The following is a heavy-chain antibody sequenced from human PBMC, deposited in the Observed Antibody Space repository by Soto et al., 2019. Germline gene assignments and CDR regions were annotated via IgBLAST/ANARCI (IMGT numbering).Heavy chain of an antibody. V-gene: IGHV4-4*02. CDR3: ARDRAEMATIHAFDI. CDR1: GGYIISSDW. J-gene: IGHJ3*02. Sequence: SETLSLTCAVSGGYIISSDWWRWVRQPPGKGLEWIGEIYHSGSTNYNPSLKSRVTISVDKSKNQFSLKLSSVTAADTAVYYCARDRAEMATIHAFDIWGQGTMVTVSS. CDR2: IYHSGST. D-gene: IGHD5-12*01.